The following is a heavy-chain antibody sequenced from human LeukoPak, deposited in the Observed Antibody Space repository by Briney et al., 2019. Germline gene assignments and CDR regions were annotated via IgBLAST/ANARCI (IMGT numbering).Heavy chain of an antibody. CDR2: IYYSGST. J-gene: IGHJ5*02. CDR1: GGSISSSSYY. CDR3: ARVSSSWYNWFDP. V-gene: IGHV4-39*07. Sequence: SETLSLTCTVSGGSISSSSYYWGWIRQPPGKGLEWIGSIYYSGSTYYNPSLKSRVTISVDTSMNQFSLRLSSVTAADTAVYYCARVSSSWYNWFDPWGQGTLVTVSS. D-gene: IGHD6-13*01.